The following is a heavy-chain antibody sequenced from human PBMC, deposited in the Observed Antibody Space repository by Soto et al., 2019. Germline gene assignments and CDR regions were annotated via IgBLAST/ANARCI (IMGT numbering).Heavy chain of an antibody. V-gene: IGHV3-23*01. Sequence: EVQLLESGGGLVQPGGSLRLSCAASGFTFSNYAMSWVRQAPGKGLEWVSTINGRGGSTYYADSVKGRFTISRDNSKNTIFLKMNSLRAEDTAVYFCAKNEVALLWFGGGDVWGQGTTVIVSS. D-gene: IGHD3-10*01. J-gene: IGHJ6*02. CDR3: AKNEVALLWFGGGDV. CDR1: GFTFSNYA. CDR2: INGRGGST.